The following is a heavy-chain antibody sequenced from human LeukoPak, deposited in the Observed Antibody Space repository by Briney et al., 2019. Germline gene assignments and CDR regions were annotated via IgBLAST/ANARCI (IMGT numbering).Heavy chain of an antibody. CDR1: GYSISGGYY. Sequence: SETLSLTCVVSGYSISGGYYWGWIRQPPGKGLEWIGSIRHSGSTYYNPSLKSRVTISVDTSKTQFSLTLTSVTAADTAVYYCARDRFGMSATGTDFDYWGQGTLVTVSS. D-gene: IGHD6-13*01. CDR3: ARDRFGMSATGTDFDY. CDR2: IRHSGST. V-gene: IGHV4-38-2*02. J-gene: IGHJ4*02.